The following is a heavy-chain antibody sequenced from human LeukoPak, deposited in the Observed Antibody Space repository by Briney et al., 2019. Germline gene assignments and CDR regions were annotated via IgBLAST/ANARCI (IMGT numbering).Heavy chain of an antibody. V-gene: IGHV4-59*01. CDR3: AREVGGWLNA. CDR1: GGSISSNY. D-gene: IGHD3-22*01. CDR2: IHYRGST. Sequence: SETLSLTCTVSGGSISSNYWSWIRQPPGKGLERIGYIHYRGSTNYNPSLKSRVTISVDTSKNQFSLRLSSVTAADTAVYYCAREVGGWLNAWGQGTLVTVSS. J-gene: IGHJ4*02.